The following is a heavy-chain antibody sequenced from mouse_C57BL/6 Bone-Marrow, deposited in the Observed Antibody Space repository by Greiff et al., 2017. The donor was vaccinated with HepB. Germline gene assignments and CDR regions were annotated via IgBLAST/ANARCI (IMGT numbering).Heavy chain of an antibody. J-gene: IGHJ3*01. V-gene: IGHV1-76*01. D-gene: IGHD1-1*01. CDR3: ARNGLFAY. CDR2: IYPGSGNT. CDR1: GYTFTDYY. Sequence: VKLQESGAELVRPGASVKLSCKASGYTFTDYYINWVKQRPGQGLEWIARIYPGSGNTYYNEKFKGKATLTAEKSSSTAYMQLSSLTSEDSAVYFCARNGLFAYWGQGTLVTVSA.